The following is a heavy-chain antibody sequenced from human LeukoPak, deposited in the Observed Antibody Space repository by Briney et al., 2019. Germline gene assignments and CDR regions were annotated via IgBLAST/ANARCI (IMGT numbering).Heavy chain of an antibody. CDR1: GFTFSSYG. V-gene: IGHV3-33*06. CDR2: IWYDGSNK. CDR3: AKDFSGSYKYFDY. D-gene: IGHD3-10*01. J-gene: IGHJ4*02. Sequence: PGGSLRLSCAASGFTFSSYGMHWVRQAPDKGLEWVAVIWYDGSNKYYADSVKGRFTISRDNSKNTLYLQMNSLRAEDTAVYYCAKDFSGSYKYFDYWGQGTLVTVSS.